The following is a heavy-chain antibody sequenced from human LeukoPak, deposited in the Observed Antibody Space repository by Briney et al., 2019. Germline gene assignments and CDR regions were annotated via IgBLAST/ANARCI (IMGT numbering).Heavy chain of an antibody. CDR3: ARESGTGEGNYFDY. V-gene: IGHV4-59*01. Sequence: SETLSLTCTVSGGSISSYYWSWIRQPPGKGLEWIGYIYYSGSTNYNPSLKSRFTISVDTSKNQFSLKLSSVTAADTAVYYCARESGTGEGNYFDYWGQGTLVTVSS. J-gene: IGHJ4*02. CDR1: GGSISSYY. CDR2: IYYSGST. D-gene: IGHD7-27*01.